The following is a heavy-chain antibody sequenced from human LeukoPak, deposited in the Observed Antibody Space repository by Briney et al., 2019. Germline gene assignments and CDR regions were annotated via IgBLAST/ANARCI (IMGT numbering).Heavy chain of an antibody. CDR3: ARTGIAAAVGLYSH. CDR1: GDSISGSKYF. D-gene: IGHD6-13*01. CDR2: FYSGGST. J-gene: IGHJ4*02. Sequence: SETLSLTCTVFGDSISGSKYFWGWIRQPPGKGLEWIGNFYSGGSTYYNPSLKSRVTISVDTSKNQFSLKLSSVTAADTAVYYCARTGIAAAVGLYSHWGQGTLVTVSS. V-gene: IGHV4-39*07.